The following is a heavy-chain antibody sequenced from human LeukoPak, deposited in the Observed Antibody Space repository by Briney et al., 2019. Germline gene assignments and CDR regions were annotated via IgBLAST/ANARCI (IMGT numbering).Heavy chain of an antibody. Sequence: QPGGSLLLSCEASGFSFSAAWMTWVLQAPGKGLEWVATIKNDGSDKYYVDSVKGRFTLSRDNAKNSVYLQMNSQRVEDTAVYYCVNLGYSDRGQGTLVTVSS. CDR1: GFSFSAAW. CDR2: IKNDGSDK. J-gene: IGHJ4*02. D-gene: IGHD5-12*01. CDR3: VNLGYSD. V-gene: IGHV3-7*01.